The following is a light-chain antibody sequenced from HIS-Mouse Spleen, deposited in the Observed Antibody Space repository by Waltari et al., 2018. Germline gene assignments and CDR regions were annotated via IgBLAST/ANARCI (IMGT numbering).Light chain of an antibody. CDR3: YSTDSSGNHRV. CDR1: ALPKKY. CDR2: EDS. Sequence: SYELTQPPSVSVSPGQTARITCSGDALPKKYAYWYQQKSGQAPALVIYEDSKRPSGIPGRFSGSSSGTMATLTISGAHVEDEADYYCYSTDSSGNHRVFGGGTKLTVL. V-gene: IGLV3-10*01. J-gene: IGLJ2*01.